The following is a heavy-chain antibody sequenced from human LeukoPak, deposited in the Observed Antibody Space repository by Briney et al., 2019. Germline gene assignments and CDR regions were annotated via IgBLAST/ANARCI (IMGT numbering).Heavy chain of an antibody. CDR2: ISGSGDNT. CDR1: GFTFSSYA. D-gene: IGHD2-2*02. V-gene: IGHV3-23*01. J-gene: IGHJ6*02. Sequence: GGSLRLSCAASGFTFSSYAMSWVRQVPGKGLEWVSVISGSGDNTYYADSVKGRFTISRDNSKNMLYLQMNSLRAEDTAVYYCAKALGYCSSTSCYRLGDYYYYYGMDVWGQGTTVTVSS. CDR3: AKALGYCSSTSCYRLGDYYYYYGMDV.